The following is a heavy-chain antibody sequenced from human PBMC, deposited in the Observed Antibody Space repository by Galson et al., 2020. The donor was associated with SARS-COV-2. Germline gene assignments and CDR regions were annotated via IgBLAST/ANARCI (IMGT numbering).Heavy chain of an antibody. CDR2: INPNNGAI. CDR3: ARGVSLSPPRLDS. Sequence: ASVKVSCKASGYTFTGLYIPWVRHAPGQGLEWMGWINPNNGAIKYAQKFQGWVTMTRDTSINTAYMELSRLRPDDTAVYYCARGVSLSPPRLDSWGQGTLVIVSS. J-gene: IGHJ4*02. CDR1: GYTFTGLY. V-gene: IGHV1-2*04.